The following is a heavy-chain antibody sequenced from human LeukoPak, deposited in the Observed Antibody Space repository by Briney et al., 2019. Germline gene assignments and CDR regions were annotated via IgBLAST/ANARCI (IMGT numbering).Heavy chain of an antibody. J-gene: IGHJ4*02. CDR3: ARGRLHYGDYEKTFDY. Sequence: GGSLRLSCAASGFTFSSYSMNWVRQAPGKGLEWVSYITYSSSIIYYADSVKGRFTISRDNAKNSLYLQMSSLRAEDTAVYYCARGRLHYGDYEKTFDYWGQGTLVTVSS. D-gene: IGHD4-17*01. CDR1: GFTFSSYS. V-gene: IGHV3-48*01. CDR2: ITYSSSII.